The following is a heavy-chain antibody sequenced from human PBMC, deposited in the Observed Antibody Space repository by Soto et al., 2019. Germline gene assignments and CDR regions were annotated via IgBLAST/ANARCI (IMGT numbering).Heavy chain of an antibody. Sequence: XETLSLSRTVSGGSMSSSRYYWGWIRQPPGKGLEWSVSIYYSGSTYYNPSLKSRVTISVDTSKNQFSLKLSSVTAADTAVYYCARHRDCSGGSCYPKRNYYYYGMDVWGQGTTVTVSS. CDR3: ARHRDCSGGSCYPKRNYYYYGMDV. V-gene: IGHV4-39*01. J-gene: IGHJ6*02. CDR2: IYYSGST. D-gene: IGHD2-15*01. CDR1: GGSMSSSRYY.